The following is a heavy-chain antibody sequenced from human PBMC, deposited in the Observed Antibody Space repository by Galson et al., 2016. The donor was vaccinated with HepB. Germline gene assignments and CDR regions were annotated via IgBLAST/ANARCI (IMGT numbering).Heavy chain of an antibody. CDR1: GYTFTGYY. D-gene: IGHD5-12*01. J-gene: IGHJ3*02. V-gene: IGHV1-2*02. CDR2: IDPNGGGA. Sequence: SVKVSCTASGYTFTGYYIHWIRQAPGQGLEWMGWIDPNGGGANYPHRVQGRVTMTRDMSIITGYMELRRQTSDDTAIYYCASGYGAETPGDAFDIWGPGTVVTVSS. CDR3: ASGYGAETPGDAFDI.